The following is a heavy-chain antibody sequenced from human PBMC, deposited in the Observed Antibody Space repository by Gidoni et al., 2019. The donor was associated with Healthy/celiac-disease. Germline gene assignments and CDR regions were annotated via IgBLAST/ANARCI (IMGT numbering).Heavy chain of an antibody. V-gene: IGHV3-49*03. CDR1: GFTFGDYA. D-gene: IGHD4-17*01. CDR3: TQRTERSVDYGDYGGWYYYGMDV. Sequence: EVQLVESGGGLVQPGRSLRLSCTASGFTFGDYAMSWFRQAPGKGLEWVGFIRSKAYGGTTKKPASVKGRFTISRDDSKSIAYLQMNSLKTEDTAVYYCTQRTERSVDYGDYGGWYYYGMDVWGQGTTVTVSS. J-gene: IGHJ6*02. CDR2: IRSKAYGGTT.